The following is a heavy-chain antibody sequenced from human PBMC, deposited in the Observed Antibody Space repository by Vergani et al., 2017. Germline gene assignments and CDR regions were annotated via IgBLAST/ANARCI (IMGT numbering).Heavy chain of an antibody. CDR2: ICHSGRT. D-gene: IGHD3-16*01. CDR1: GYSISSGYY. CDR3: ARDAGGYVWGGYESWFDP. Sequence: QGQLQESGPGRVKPSETRSLTCNVSGYSISSGYYWGWIRQPPGKGREWIGSICHSGRTYYTPSLKSLVTISADTSKNQFSLRLSSLTAADTAVYYCARDAGGYVWGGYESWFDPWGQGTLVTVSS. J-gene: IGHJ5*02. V-gene: IGHV4-38-2*02.